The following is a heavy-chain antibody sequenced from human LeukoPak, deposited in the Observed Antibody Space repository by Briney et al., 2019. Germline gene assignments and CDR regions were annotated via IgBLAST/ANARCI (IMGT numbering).Heavy chain of an antibody. V-gene: IGHV3-66*02. CDR3: ARDLAGFQEPRYYYYMDV. J-gene: IGHJ6*03. CDR1: GFTVSRNV. D-gene: IGHD1-14*01. CDR2: IYSDDRA. Sequence: GGSLRLSCVASGFTVSRNVMSWVRQAPGKGLEWVSLIYSDDRAFYADSVKGRFTISRNNSKNTLFLQMSSLKPEDTAIYYCARDLAGFQEPRYYYYMDVWSKGTTVTVSS.